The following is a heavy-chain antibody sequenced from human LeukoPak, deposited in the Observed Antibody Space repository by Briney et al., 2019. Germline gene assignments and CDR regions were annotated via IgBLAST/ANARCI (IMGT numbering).Heavy chain of an antibody. V-gene: IGHV3-74*01. D-gene: IGHD4-23*01. Sequence: PGGSLRLSCAASGFTFSDYYMSWIRQAPGKGLEWVSRINSDGSSTNYADSVKGRFTISRDNAKNTLYLQMNSLRAEDTAVYYCARGEGGNFAFDIWGQGTMVTVSS. CDR2: INSDGSST. J-gene: IGHJ3*02. CDR1: GFTFSDYY. CDR3: ARGEGGNFAFDI.